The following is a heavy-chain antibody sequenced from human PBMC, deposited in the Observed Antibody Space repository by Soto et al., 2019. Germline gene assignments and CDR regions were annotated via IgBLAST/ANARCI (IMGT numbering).Heavy chain of an antibody. CDR3: ARGRYSSRWYVTFDP. J-gene: IGHJ5*02. Sequence: SETLSLTCAVYGGSFSGYYWSWIRQPPGKGLEWIGEINHSGSTNYNPSLKSRVTISVDTSKNQFSLKLSSVTAADTAVYYCARGRYSSRWYVTFDPWGQGTLVTVSS. CDR2: INHSGST. V-gene: IGHV4-34*01. CDR1: GGSFSGYY. D-gene: IGHD6-13*01.